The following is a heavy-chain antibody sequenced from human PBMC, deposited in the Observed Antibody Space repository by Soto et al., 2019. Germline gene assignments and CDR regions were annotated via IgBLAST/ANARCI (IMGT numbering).Heavy chain of an antibody. J-gene: IGHJ4*02. V-gene: IGHV3-23*01. D-gene: IGHD4-4*01. CDR3: ENLDAKTTGIPADY. Sequence: EVQLLESGGGLVQPGGSLRLSCITSGFTFTSYAMSWVRQAPGKGLEWVSAISYSGGRSYYADSEKGRFTIYRDNSRDTLYLQMNSQRDEDTAIYYCENLDAKTTGIPADYWGQGTLVTVSS. CDR2: ISYSGGRS. CDR1: GFTFTSYA.